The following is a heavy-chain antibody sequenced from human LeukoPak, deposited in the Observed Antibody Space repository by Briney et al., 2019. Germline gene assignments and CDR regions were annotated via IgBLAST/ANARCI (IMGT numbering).Heavy chain of an antibody. CDR1: GFTFSNYE. V-gene: IGHV3-48*03. Sequence: PGGSLRLSCAASGFTFSNYEMNWVRQAPGKGLEWVSYISGSGSTIYYADSVKGRFTISRDNSKNTLYLQMNSLRAEDTAVYYCAKVGAAATGFPFDYWGQGTLVTVSS. CDR2: ISGSGSTI. CDR3: AKVGAAATGFPFDY. D-gene: IGHD2-15*01. J-gene: IGHJ4*02.